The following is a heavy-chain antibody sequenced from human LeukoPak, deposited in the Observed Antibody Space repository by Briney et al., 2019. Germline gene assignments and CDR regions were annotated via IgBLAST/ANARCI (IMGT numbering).Heavy chain of an antibody. CDR1: GGSISSYY. CDR2: IYYSGST. D-gene: IGHD5-18*01. V-gene: IGHV4-59*01. J-gene: IGHJ4*02. CDR3: ATSFLQLWSTFDY. Sequence: SETLSLTCTVSGGSISSYYWSWIRQPPGKGLEWIGYIYYSGSTNYNPSLQSRVTISVDTSKNQFSLKLSSVTAADTAVYYCATSFLQLWSTFDYWGQGTLVTVTS.